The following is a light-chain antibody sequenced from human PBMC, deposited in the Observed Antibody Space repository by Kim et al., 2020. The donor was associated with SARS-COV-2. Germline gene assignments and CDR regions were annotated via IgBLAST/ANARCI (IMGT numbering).Light chain of an antibody. CDR2: DAS. CDR3: QQYNDWRT. V-gene: IGKV3-15*01. CDR1: QNIRDN. J-gene: IGKJ2*01. Sequence: LSAAPGERATLSCRASQNIRDNLAWYQQKPGQAPRLLIYDASTRATDIPARFSGSGSGTEFTLTISSLQSEDCALYYCQQYNDWRTFGQGTKLEN.